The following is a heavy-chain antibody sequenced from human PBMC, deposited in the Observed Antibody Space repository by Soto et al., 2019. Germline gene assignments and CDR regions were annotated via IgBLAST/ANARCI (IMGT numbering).Heavy chain of an antibody. Sequence: GASVKVSCKASGGTFSSYAISWVRQAPGQGLEWMGGIIPIFGTANYAQKFQGRVTITADESTSTAYMELSSLRSEDTAVYYCAREETRYGSSTSCYGVPNWFDPWGQGTL. CDR2: IIPIFGTA. V-gene: IGHV1-69*13. D-gene: IGHD2-2*01. J-gene: IGHJ5*02. CDR3: AREETRYGSSTSCYGVPNWFDP. CDR1: GGTFSSYA.